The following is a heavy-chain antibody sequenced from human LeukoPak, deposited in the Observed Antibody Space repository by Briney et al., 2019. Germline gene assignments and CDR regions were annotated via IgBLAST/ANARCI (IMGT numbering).Heavy chain of an antibody. V-gene: IGHV4-4*07. CDR2: NYTSGST. J-gene: IGHJ6*01. CDR1: GGSISSYY. Sequence: SETLSLTCAVSGGSISSYYWSWIRQPAGKGLEWIGRNYTSGSTNYNPPPKSRVTMSVDTSKNQFSLKLRSVTAADTAVYYCARGRVYSSSWYKSYYGMDGWGQGTTVIVSS. CDR3: ARGRVYSSSWYKSYYGMDG. D-gene: IGHD6-13*01.